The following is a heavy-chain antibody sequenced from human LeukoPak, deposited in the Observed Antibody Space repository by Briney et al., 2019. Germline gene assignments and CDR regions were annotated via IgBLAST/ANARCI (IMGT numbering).Heavy chain of an antibody. V-gene: IGHV3-7*01. Sequence: GGSLRLSCAASGFTSSSYEMNWVRQAPGKGLEWVATINQDGSEKYYVDSVKGRFTISRDNAKNSLFLQMNSLRAEDTAVYYCARDRITDFWSGYYTNYFDYWGQGTLVTVSS. D-gene: IGHD3-3*01. CDR2: INQDGSEK. J-gene: IGHJ4*02. CDR3: ARDRITDFWSGYYTNYFDY. CDR1: GFTSSSYE.